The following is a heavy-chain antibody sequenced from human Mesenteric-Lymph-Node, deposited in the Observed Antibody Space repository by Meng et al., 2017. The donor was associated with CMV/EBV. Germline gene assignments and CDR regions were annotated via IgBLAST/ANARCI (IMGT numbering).Heavy chain of an antibody. CDR3: ARSIVGATYWFDP. CDR2: ISSSSSYI. Sequence: GGSLRLSCAASGFTFSSYSMNWVRQAPGKGLEWVSSISSSSSYIYYADSVKGRFTISRDNAKNSLYLQMNSLRAEDTAVYYCARSIVGATYWFDPWGQGTLVTVSS. J-gene: IGHJ5*02. V-gene: IGHV3-21*01. CDR1: GFTFSSYS. D-gene: IGHD1-26*01.